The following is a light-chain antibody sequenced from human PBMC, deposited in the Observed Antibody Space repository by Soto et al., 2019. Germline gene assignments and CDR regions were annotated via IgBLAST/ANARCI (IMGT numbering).Light chain of an antibody. CDR2: GDS. J-gene: IGLJ1*01. Sequence: SYELTQPPSVSVAPGQTARITCGGNNIGSESVHWYQQRPGQAPVLVVYGDSDRPSGIPERFSGSNSANTATLTISRVEAGDEADYYCQVWYSSTDLYVFGSGTKVTVL. V-gene: IGLV3-21*02. CDR3: QVWYSSTDLYV. CDR1: NIGSES.